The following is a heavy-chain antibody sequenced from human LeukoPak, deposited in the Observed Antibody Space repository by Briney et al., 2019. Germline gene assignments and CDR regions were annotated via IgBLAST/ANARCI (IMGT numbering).Heavy chain of an antibody. D-gene: IGHD3-10*01. V-gene: IGHV1-2*02. J-gene: IGHJ4*02. CDR3: AKDPSGSNFYGSGTNEDY. Sequence: ASVKVSCKASGYTFTGYYMHWVRQAPGQGLEWMGWINPNSGGTNYAQKFQGRVTMTRDTSISTAYMELSRLRSDDTAVYYCAKDPSGSNFYGSGTNEDYWGQGTLVTVSS. CDR2: INPNSGGT. CDR1: GYTFTGYY.